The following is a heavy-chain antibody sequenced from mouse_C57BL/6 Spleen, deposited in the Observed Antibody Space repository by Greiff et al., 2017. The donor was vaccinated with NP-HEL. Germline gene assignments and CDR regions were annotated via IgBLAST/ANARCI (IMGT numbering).Heavy chain of an antibody. D-gene: IGHD2-5*01. CDR3: ARQFRFDSNFPFDY. CDR2: ISSGGSYT. V-gene: IGHV5-6*01. Sequence: DVHLVESGGDLVKPGGSLKLSCAASGFTFSSYGMSWVRQTPDKRLEWVATISSGGSYTYYPDSVKGRFTISRDNAKNTLYLQMSSLKSEDTAMYYCARQFRFDSNFPFDYWGQGTTLTVSS. J-gene: IGHJ2*01. CDR1: GFTFSSYG.